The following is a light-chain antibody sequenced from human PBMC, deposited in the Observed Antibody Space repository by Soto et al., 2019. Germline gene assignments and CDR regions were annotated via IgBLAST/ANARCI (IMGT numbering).Light chain of an antibody. CDR1: QSISSY. V-gene: IGKV1-39*01. CDR3: QHYNSYSEA. Sequence: DVKMTLSLSSLSASVGDRVTITCRASQSISSYLNWYQQKPGEAPKLLIYAASSLQSGVPSRFSDSGSGTEFTLTISSLQPDDFATYYCQHYNSYSEAFGQGTKA. CDR2: AAS. J-gene: IGKJ1*01.